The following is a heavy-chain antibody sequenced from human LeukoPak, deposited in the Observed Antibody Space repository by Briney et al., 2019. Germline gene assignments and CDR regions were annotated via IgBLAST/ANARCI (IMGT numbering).Heavy chain of an antibody. J-gene: IGHJ4*02. CDR2: IYYSGST. CDR3: ARDVEGATLFDY. V-gene: IGHV4-39*07. Sequence: SETLSLTCTVSGGSISSSSYYWGWIRQPPGKGLEWIGSIYYSGSTYYNPSLKSRVTISVDTSKNQFSLKLSSVTAADTAVYYCARDVEGATLFDYWGQGTLVTVSS. CDR1: GGSISSSSYY. D-gene: IGHD1-26*01.